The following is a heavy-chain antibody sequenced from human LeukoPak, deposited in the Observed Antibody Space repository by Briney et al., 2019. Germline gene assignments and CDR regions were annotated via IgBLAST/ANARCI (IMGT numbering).Heavy chain of an antibody. J-gene: IGHJ6*02. CDR1: GGTFSSYA. D-gene: IGHD5-24*01. CDR2: IIPILGIA. Sequence: SVKVSCKASGGTFSSYAIIWVRQAPGQGLEWMGRIIPILGIANYAQKFQGRVTITADKSTSTAYMELSSLRSEDTAVYYCARDLADGYNPGTYYYGMDVWGQGTTVTVSS. CDR3: ARDLADGYNPGTYYYGMDV. V-gene: IGHV1-69*04.